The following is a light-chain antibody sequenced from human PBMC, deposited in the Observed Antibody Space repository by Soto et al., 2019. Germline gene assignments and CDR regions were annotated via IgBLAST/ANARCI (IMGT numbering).Light chain of an antibody. CDR2: DAP. Sequence: GDRVIITCRASQSISRWLAWSQQKPGKAPKLLIFDAPSLESGVPSRFSGSGSGTEFTLTISSLQPDDFATYYCQQYSSYPWTFGQGTKVDIK. CDR1: QSISRW. V-gene: IGKV1-5*01. CDR3: QQYSSYPWT. J-gene: IGKJ1*01.